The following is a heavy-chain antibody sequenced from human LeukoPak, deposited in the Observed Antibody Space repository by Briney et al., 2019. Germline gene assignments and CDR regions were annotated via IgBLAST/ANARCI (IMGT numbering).Heavy chain of an antibody. CDR1: GYTFTSYD. CDR3: ARGLIWFGEYYFDY. D-gene: IGHD3-10*01. V-gene: IGHV1-8*01. J-gene: IGHJ4*02. CDR2: MNPNSGST. Sequence: ASVKVSCKASGYTFTSYDINWVRQATGQGLEWMGWMNPNSGSTGYAQKFQGRVTMTRNTSISTAYMELSSLRSEDTAVYYCARGLIWFGEYYFDYWGQGTLVTVSS.